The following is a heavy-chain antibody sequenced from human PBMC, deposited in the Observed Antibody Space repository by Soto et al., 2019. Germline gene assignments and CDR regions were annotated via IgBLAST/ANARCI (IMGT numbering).Heavy chain of an antibody. CDR3: AKLGMTTVVTSDFDY. V-gene: IGHV3-21*04. CDR1: GFTFSSYS. J-gene: IGHJ4*02. Sequence: GGSLRLSCAASGFTFSSYSLNWVRQAPGTGLEWVSSISSSSSYIYYADSVKGRFTISRDNSKKTLYLQMNSLRAEDTAVYYCAKLGMTTVVTSDFDYWGQGTLVTVSS. D-gene: IGHD4-17*01. CDR2: ISSSSSYI.